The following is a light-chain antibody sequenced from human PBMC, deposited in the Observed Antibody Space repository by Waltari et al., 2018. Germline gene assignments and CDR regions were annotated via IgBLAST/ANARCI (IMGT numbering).Light chain of an antibody. V-gene: IGKV3-20*01. Sequence: EIVLTQSPGTLSLSPGERDTLSCRASQSVSSGSLAWYQQKPGQAPRLLIYGASSRATGIPDRFSGSGSGTDFTLTISRLEPEDFAVYYCQQYGSSPKTFGQGTKVEIK. CDR1: QSVSSGS. J-gene: IGKJ1*01. CDR3: QQYGSSPKT. CDR2: GAS.